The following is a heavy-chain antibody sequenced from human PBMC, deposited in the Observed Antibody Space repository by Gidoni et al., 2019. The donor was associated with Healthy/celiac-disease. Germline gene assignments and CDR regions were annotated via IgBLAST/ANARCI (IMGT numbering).Heavy chain of an antibody. Sequence: QLQLQVSGPGLVMPPETLSLTCTVSAGSFRSIRHFWGWIRQPPGKGLEWIGSIEYSGRTYYNPSLKSRVTISVDTSKNQFSRKLSSVTAADTAVYYCARETDYYGSGTTYWYFDLWGRGTLVTVSS. J-gene: IGHJ2*01. V-gene: IGHV4-39*07. CDR3: ARETDYYGSGTTYWYFDL. CDR1: AGSFRSIRHF. CDR2: IEYSGRT. D-gene: IGHD3-10*01.